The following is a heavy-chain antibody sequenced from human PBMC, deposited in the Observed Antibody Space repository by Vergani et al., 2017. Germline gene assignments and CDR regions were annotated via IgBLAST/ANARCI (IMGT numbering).Heavy chain of an antibody. CDR2: INHSGTI. CDR1: GGSLSGYY. V-gene: IGHV4-34*01. CDR3: ARRAERWETLLRDDFDV. J-gene: IGHJ3*01. Sequence: QVQLQQWGPGLLKPSETLSLTCPVYGGSLSGYYWSWIRLAPGKGLEWIGEINHSGTINYNPTLKSPFNVSIDTSRDHFSLKLRSVSAADTAVYFCARRAERWETLLRDDFDVWGQGTFVTVSP. D-gene: IGHD1-26*01.